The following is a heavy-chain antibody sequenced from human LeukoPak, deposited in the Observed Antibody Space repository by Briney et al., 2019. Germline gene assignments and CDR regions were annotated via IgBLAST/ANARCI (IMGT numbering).Heavy chain of an antibody. CDR1: GYTFTGYY. CDR2: INPNSGGT. CDR3: ARVQYDYYGSGSYYNPEYYYYGMDV. Sequence: ASVKVSCKASGYTFTGYYMHWVRQAPGQGLEWMGWINPNSGGTNYAQKFQGRVTMTRDTSISTAYMELRSLRSDDTAVYYCARVQYDYYGSGSYYNPEYYYYGMDVWGQGTTVTVSS. J-gene: IGHJ6*02. D-gene: IGHD3-10*01. V-gene: IGHV1-2*02.